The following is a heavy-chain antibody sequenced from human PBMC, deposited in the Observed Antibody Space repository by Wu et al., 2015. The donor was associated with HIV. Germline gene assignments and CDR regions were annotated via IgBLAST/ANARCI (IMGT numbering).Heavy chain of an antibody. D-gene: IGHD6-19*01. J-gene: IGHJ3*02. V-gene: IGHV1-69*13. Sequence: QVQLVQSGAEVKKPGSSVKVSCKASGGTFSSYAISWVRQAPGQGLEWMGRIIPIFGTANYAQKFQGRVTITADESTSTAYMELSSLRSEDTAVYYCARDHGGSGWGNDAFDIWGQGTMVTVSS. CDR2: IIPIFGTA. CDR3: ARDHGGSGWGNDAFDI. CDR1: GGTFSSYA.